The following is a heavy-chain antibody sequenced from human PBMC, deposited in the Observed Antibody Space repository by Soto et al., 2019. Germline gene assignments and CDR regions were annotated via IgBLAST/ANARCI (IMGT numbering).Heavy chain of an antibody. D-gene: IGHD1-26*01. CDR2: IVPDSGAT. CDR1: GYTFTGHY. V-gene: IGHV1-2*02. Sequence: SVKVSCKASGYTFTGHYIHWVRQAPEQGPEWMGEIVPDSGATRYAQKFQGRVTMTRDMSITTVYMELNNLSPNDTAVYYCGRGRSGQIVVFSWGQGTPVTVSS. CDR3: GRGRSGQIVVFS. J-gene: IGHJ5*02.